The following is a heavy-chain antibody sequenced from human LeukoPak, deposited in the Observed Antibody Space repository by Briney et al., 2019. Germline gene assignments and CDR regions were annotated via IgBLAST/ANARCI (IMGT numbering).Heavy chain of an antibody. CDR3: AGGNMVATISDAFDI. J-gene: IGHJ3*02. CDR2: IRYDGSNK. D-gene: IGHD5-12*01. Sequence: GGSLRLSCAASGFTFSSYGMYWVRQAPGKGLEWVAFIRYDGSNKYYADSVKGRFTISRDDAKNSLYLQMNSLRAEDTAVYYSAGGNMVATISDAFDIWGQGTMVPVSS. V-gene: IGHV3-30*02. CDR1: GFTFSSYG.